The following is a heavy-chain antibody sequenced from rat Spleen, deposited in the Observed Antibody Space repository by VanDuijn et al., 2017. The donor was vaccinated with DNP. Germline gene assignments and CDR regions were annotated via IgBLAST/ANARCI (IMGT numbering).Heavy chain of an antibody. Sequence: QVQLKESGPGLVQPSQTLSLTCTVSGFSLTSYGVSWVRQPPGKGLEWIAGISRGGSAFYSSALKSRLSISRDTSKSQVFLEMNSLRTEDTSMYFCARYYGYNYYAMDAWGQGTSVTVSS. D-gene: IGHD1-9*01. CDR2: ISRGGSA. J-gene: IGHJ4*01. CDR1: GFSLTSYG. CDR3: ARYYGYNYYAMDA. V-gene: IGHV2S8*01.